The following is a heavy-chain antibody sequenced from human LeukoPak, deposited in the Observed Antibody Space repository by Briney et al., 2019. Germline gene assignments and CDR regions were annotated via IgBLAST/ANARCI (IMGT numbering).Heavy chain of an antibody. J-gene: IGHJ4*02. CDR2: ISSSSSYI. V-gene: IGHV3-21*01. CDR1: GFTFSSYS. Sequence: GGSLRLSCAASGFTFSSYSMNWVRQAPGKGLEWVSSISSSSSYIYYADSVKGRFTISRDNAKNSLYLQMNSLSAEDTAVYYCARIGITGTFDYWGQGTLVTVSS. D-gene: IGHD1-20*01. CDR3: ARIGITGTFDY.